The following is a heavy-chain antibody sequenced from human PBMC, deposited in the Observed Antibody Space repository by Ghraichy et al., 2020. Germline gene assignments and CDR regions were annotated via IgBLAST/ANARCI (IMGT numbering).Heavy chain of an antibody. J-gene: IGHJ1*01. CDR3: ARLSTDAGGYFQH. CDR2: IYNSGDT. V-gene: IGHV4-39*01. D-gene: IGHD2-2*01. Sequence: SETLSLDCSVSGASFSSRSYYWGWVRQPPGKGLEWIGSIYNSGDTYYSPSFASRLTISVDTSKSQFSLKLSSVTAADTAVYYCARLSTDAGGYFQHWGQGTLVTVSS. CDR1: GASFSSRSYY.